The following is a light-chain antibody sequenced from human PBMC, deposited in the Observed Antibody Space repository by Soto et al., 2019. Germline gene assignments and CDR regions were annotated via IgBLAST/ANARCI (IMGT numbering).Light chain of an antibody. CDR1: SSDVGGYNY. Sequence: QSALTQPASVSGSPGQSITISCTGTSSDVGGYNYVSWYQQHPGKAPKFMIYDVSNRPSGVSTRFSGSKSGNTASLTISGLQAEDEADYYCNSYTTSNTRQIVFGTGTKVTDL. V-gene: IGLV2-14*01. CDR3: NSYTTSNTRQIV. J-gene: IGLJ1*01. CDR2: DVS.